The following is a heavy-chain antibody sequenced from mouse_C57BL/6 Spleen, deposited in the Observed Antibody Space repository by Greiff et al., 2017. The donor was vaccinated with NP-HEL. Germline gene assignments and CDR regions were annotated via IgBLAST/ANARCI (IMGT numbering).Heavy chain of an antibody. CDR3: ARKDEGYAMDY. Sequence: EVKLQQSGPELVKPGASVKISCKASGYTFTDYYMNWVKQSLGKSLEWIGDINPNNGGTSYNQKFKGKATLTVDKSSSTAYMELRSLTSEDSAVYYCARKDEGYAMDYWGQGTSVTVSS. J-gene: IGHJ4*01. CDR1: GYTFTDYY. CDR2: INPNNGGT. V-gene: IGHV1-26*01.